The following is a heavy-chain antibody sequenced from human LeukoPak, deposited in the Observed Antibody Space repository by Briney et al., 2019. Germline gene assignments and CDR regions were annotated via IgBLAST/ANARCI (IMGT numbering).Heavy chain of an antibody. CDR1: GGSFSGYY. V-gene: IGHV4-34*01. J-gene: IGHJ4*02. D-gene: IGHD5-18*01. CDR2: INHSGST. CDR3: ARGESGYSYARIYYFDY. Sequence: SETLSLTCAVYGGSFSGYYWSWIRQPPGKGLEWIGEINHSGSTNYNPSLKSRVTISVDTSKNQFSLKLSSVTAADTAVYYCARGESGYSYARIYYFDYWGQGTLVTVSS.